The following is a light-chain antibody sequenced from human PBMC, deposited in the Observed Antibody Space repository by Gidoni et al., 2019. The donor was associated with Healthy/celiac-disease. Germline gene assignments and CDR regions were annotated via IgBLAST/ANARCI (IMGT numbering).Light chain of an antibody. J-gene: IGKJ4*01. Sequence: DIVMTQSPLSLPVTPGEPASISCRSSQSLLHSNGYNYLDWYLQKPGQSPQLLIYSGSNRASGVADRFSGRGSGTDFTLKSSRVEAEDVGVYYCMQALQTPLTFGGGTKVEIK. CDR2: SGS. V-gene: IGKV2-28*01. CDR1: QSLLHSNGYNY. CDR3: MQALQTPLT.